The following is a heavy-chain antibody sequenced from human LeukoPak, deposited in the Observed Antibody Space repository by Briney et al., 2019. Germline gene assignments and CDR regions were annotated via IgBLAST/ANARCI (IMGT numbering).Heavy chain of an antibody. D-gene: IGHD2-2*01. CDR3: ARFTSVVVVPAAIEHYYGMDV. CDR1: GYSFTSYW. Sequence: GESLKISCKGSGYSFTSYWIGWVRQMPGKGLEWMGIIYPGDSDTRYSPSFQGQVTISADKSISTAYLQWSSLKASDTAMYYCARFTSVVVVPAAIEHYYGMDVWGQGPRSPSP. V-gene: IGHV5-51*01. CDR2: IYPGDSDT. J-gene: IGHJ6*02.